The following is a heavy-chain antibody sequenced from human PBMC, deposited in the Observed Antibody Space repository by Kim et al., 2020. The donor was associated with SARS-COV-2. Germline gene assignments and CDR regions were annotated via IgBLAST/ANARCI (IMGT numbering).Heavy chain of an antibody. D-gene: IGHD3-3*01. CDR2: ISSDGSHK. V-gene: IGHV3-30*18. Sequence: GGSLRLSCTASGFTFSSYGMHWVRQAPGKGLEWVAVISSDGSHKYYADSVKGRFTISRDNSKNTLSLQMNSLRAEDTAVYYCAKEGLLAIFGVVIENPYSGMDVWGQGTTVTVSS. J-gene: IGHJ6*02. CDR1: GFTFSSYG. CDR3: AKEGLLAIFGVVIENPYSGMDV.